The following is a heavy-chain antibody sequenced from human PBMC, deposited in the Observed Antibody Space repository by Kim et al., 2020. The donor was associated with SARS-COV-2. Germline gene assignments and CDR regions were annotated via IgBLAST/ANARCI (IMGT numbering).Heavy chain of an antibody. CDR3: ARGFFRDGFDG. CDR2: FSSDGSIT. D-gene: IGHD3-10*01. J-gene: IGHJ6*01. CDR1: RFTFNNYW. Sequence: GGSLRLSCAVSRFTFNNYWINWVRHAPGKGRVWVARFSSDGSITNYADSVKGRFTMSRDNAENTLYLQMNSLRAEDTAVYYCARGFFRDGFDGWGQRITVTVSA. V-gene: IGHV3-74*01.